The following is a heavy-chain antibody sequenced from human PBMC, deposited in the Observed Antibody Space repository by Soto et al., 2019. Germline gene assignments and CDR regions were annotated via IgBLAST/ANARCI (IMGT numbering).Heavy chain of an antibody. CDR1: GFTFSSYG. Sequence: EVQLVESGGGLVQPGGSLRLSCAASGFTFSSYGMNWVRQAPGKGLEWVSYISSSSSTIYYADSVKGRFTISRDNAKNSLYLQMNSLRDEDTAVYYCARIFCSTSCYYKGDWFDPWGQGTLVTVSS. D-gene: IGHD2-2*01. CDR3: ARIFCSTSCYYKGDWFDP. CDR2: ISSSSSTI. V-gene: IGHV3-48*02. J-gene: IGHJ5*02.